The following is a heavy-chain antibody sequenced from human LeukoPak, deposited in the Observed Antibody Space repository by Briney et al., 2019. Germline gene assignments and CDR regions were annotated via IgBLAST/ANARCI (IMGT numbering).Heavy chain of an antibody. D-gene: IGHD2-15*01. J-gene: IGHJ4*02. CDR3: AKDRYCGGGTCYWSYFDY. CDR1: GFTFRTYA. Sequence: GGSLRLSCAASGFTFRTYAMSWVRQAPGKGLEWVSAISGGGGSTYYADSVKGRFTISRDDSKNTLFLQMNSLRAEDTAVYYCAKDRYCGGGTCYWSYFDYWGQGTLVTVSS. CDR2: ISGGGGST. V-gene: IGHV3-23*01.